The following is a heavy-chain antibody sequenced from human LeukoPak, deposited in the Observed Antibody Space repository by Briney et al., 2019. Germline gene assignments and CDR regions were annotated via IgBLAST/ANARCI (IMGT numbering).Heavy chain of an antibody. CDR3: ARDYGTSFLYFGV. Sequence: TSETLSLTCSVSGGSIRSYYWGWIRQPPGKGLEWIGHVYHSGSTNSNPSLKSRVTISIDTSKNQFSLMLSSVTAADTAVYFCARDYGTSFLYFGVWGRGTLVTVSS. CDR2: VYHSGST. V-gene: IGHV4-59*01. D-gene: IGHD6-13*01. CDR1: GGSIRSYY. J-gene: IGHJ2*01.